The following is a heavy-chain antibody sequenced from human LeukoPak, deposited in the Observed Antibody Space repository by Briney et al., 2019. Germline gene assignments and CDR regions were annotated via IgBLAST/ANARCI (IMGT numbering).Heavy chain of an antibody. CDR2: IKSKTDGGTT. V-gene: IGHV3-15*01. Sequence: SWIRQAPGKGLEWVGRIKSKTDGGTTDYAAPVKGRFTISRDDSKNTLYLQMNSLKTEDTAVYYCTTADDSSGYYHDAFDIWGQGTMVTVSS. CDR3: TTADDSSGYYHDAFDI. J-gene: IGHJ3*02. D-gene: IGHD3-22*01.